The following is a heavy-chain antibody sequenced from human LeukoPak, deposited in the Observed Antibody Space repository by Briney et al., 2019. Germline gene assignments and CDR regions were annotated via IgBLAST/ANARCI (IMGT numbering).Heavy chain of an antibody. Sequence: GGSLRLSCAASGFTFSSYAVSWVRQAPGKGLEWVSVIYGGGSTYYTDSVKGRITISRDNFKNTVYLQMNSLRAEDTAVYYCARDPGSYSMDVWGKGTTVTVSS. D-gene: IGHD3-10*01. CDR2: IYGGGST. J-gene: IGHJ6*04. CDR3: ARDPGSYSMDV. CDR1: GFTFSSYA. V-gene: IGHV3-66*01.